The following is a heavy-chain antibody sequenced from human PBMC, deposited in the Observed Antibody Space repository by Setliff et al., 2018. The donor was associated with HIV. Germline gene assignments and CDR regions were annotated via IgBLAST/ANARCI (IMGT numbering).Heavy chain of an antibody. Sequence: SETLSLTCSVSGGSVGSGSYYWSWIRQSPWKGLEWLGYIYYSGSTTYYPALRSRVTISTDTSKNQFSLNLRSVTAAATAVYYCARDPPGYGDSKDYWGQGKLVTVSS. CDR2: IYYSGST. D-gene: IGHD4-17*01. CDR1: GGSVGSGSYY. J-gene: IGHJ4*02. V-gene: IGHV4-61*01. CDR3: ARDPPGYGDSKDY.